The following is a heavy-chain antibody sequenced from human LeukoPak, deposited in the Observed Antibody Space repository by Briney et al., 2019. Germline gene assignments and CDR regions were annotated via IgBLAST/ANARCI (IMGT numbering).Heavy chain of an antibody. CDR1: GFTFSSYA. V-gene: IGHV3-23*01. Sequence: PGGSLRLSCAASGFTFSSYAVSWVRQAPGKGLEWVSAISGSGGSTYYADSVKGRFTISRDNSKNTLYLQMNSLRAEDTAVYYCAKDIVVVPAAMGAFDIWGQGTMVTVSS. CDR2: ISGSGGST. J-gene: IGHJ3*02. D-gene: IGHD2-2*01. CDR3: AKDIVVVPAAMGAFDI.